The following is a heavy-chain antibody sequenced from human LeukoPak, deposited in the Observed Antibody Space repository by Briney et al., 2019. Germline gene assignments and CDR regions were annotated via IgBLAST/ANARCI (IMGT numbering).Heavy chain of an antibody. J-gene: IGHJ5*02. D-gene: IGHD3-3*01. V-gene: IGHV3-15*01. CDR2: IKSKTDGGTT. CDR1: GFTFSSYG. CDR3: TTGFRRTIFGVVISRGRENWFDP. Sequence: GGSLRLSCAASGFTFSSYGMHWVRQAPGKGLEWVGRIKSKTDGGTTDYAAPVKGRFTISRDDSKNTLYLQMNSLKTEDTAVYYCTTGFRRTIFGVVISRGRENWFDPWGQGTLVTVSS.